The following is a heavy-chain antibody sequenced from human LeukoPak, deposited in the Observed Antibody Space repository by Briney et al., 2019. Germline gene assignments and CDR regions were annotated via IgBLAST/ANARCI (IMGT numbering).Heavy chain of an antibody. CDR3: AKDPYYYGSGSYRSDY. CDR2: ISYDGSNK. CDR1: GFTFSSYG. J-gene: IGHJ4*02. Sequence: GRSLRLSCAASGFTFSSYGMHWVRQDPGKGLEWVAVISYDGSNKYYADSVKGRFTISRDNSKNTLYLQMNSLRAEDTAVYYCAKDPYYYGSGSYRSDYWGQGTLVTVSS. V-gene: IGHV3-30*18. D-gene: IGHD3-10*01.